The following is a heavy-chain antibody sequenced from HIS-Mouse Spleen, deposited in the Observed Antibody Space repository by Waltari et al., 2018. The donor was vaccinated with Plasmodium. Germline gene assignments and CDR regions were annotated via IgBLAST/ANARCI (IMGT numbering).Heavy chain of an antibody. CDR1: GFTFSSYW. V-gene: IGHV3-7*01. CDR3: ASSWYWYFDL. J-gene: IGHJ2*01. CDR2: KKQYGSAK. D-gene: IGHD6-13*01. Sequence: EVQLVESGGGLVQPGGSLRLSCAASGFTFSSYWMSWVRQAPGKGREWGAKKKQYGSAKYYVDSVKGRFTISRDNAKNSLYLQMNSLMAEDTAVYYCASSWYWYFDLWGRGTLVTVSS.